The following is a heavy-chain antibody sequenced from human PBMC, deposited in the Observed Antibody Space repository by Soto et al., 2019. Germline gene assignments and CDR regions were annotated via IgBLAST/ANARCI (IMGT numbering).Heavy chain of an antibody. CDR1: GFSLSTSGVG. V-gene: IGHV2-5*02. CDR2: IYWDDDK. J-gene: IGHJ4*02. D-gene: IGHD3-16*02. CDR3: AHSEDYDYVWGSYRPHFDY. Sequence: VYGPTLVNPTQTLTLTCTFSGFSLSTSGVGVGWIRQPPGKALEWLALIYWDDDKRYSPSLKSRLTITKDTSKNQVVLTVTNMDPVDTATYYCAHSEDYDYVWGSYRPHFDYWGQGTLVTVSS.